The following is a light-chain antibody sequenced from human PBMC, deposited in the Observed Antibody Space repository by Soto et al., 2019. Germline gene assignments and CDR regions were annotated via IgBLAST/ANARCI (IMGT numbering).Light chain of an antibody. CDR1: QSVSSK. Sequence: ELVMTQSPATLSVSLGERATLSCRASQSVSSKLAWYQQKPGQAPRLLISGASTRATGIPARFSGSGSGTEFTLTISSLQSEDFAVYYCQQYNNWSTFGQGTKVDIK. V-gene: IGKV3-15*01. CDR3: QQYNNWST. CDR2: GAS. J-gene: IGKJ1*01.